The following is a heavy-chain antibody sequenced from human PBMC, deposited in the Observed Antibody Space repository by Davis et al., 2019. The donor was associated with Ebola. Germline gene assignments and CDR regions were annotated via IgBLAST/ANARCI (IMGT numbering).Heavy chain of an antibody. CDR1: GGSISSGGYY. D-gene: IGHD2-2*01. CDR3: ARGFTQHPEYQLPPRFDP. V-gene: IGHV4-31*03. J-gene: IGHJ5*02. Sequence: PSETLSLTCTVSGGSISSGGYYWSWIRQHPGKGLEWIGYIYYSGSTYYNPSLKSRVTISVDTSKNQFSLKLSSVTAADTAVYYCARGFTQHPEYQLPPRFDPWGQGTLVTVSS. CDR2: IYYSGST.